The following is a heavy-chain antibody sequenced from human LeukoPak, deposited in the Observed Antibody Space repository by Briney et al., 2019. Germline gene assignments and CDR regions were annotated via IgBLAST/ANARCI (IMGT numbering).Heavy chain of an antibody. V-gene: IGHV4-38-2*02. CDR3: ARDPRWLTPDCTSTSCYENYFDP. J-gene: IGHJ5*02. D-gene: IGHD2-2*01. Sequence: SETLSLTCGVSGYSISSGYQWAWIRQSPGKGLEGIGSIYHSGSAHYNPSLKSRVTISVETSKNQFSLNMYSVTAADTAVYYCARDPRWLTPDCTSTSCYENYFDPWGQGTLVTVSS. CDR1: GYSISSGYQ. CDR2: IYHSGSA.